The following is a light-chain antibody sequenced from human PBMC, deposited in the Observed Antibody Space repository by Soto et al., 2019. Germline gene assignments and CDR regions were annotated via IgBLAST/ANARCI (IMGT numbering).Light chain of an antibody. J-gene: IGLJ1*01. CDR2: DVY. V-gene: IGLV2-14*01. CDR3: SSYTTSSSYV. CDR1: SSDVGGFNY. Sequence: QTALTQPAPESGSPGQSITISCTGTSSDVGGFNYVSWYQQHPGKAPKLLIFDVYSRPSGISNRFSGSKSGNTASLTISGLQAEDEADYYCSSYTTSSSYVFGAGTKVTVL.